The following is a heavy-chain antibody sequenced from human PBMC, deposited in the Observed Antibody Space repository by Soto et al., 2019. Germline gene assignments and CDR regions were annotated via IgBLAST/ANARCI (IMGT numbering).Heavy chain of an antibody. V-gene: IGHV1-18*01. D-gene: IGHD5-18*01. CDR2: IGAYNGDT. J-gene: IGHJ3*02. CDR3: ARDRGYSPDSFDI. CDR1: GYTFSSYG. Sequence: QVQLEQSGAEVKDPGASVKVSCKASGYTFSSYGISWVRQAPGQGLEWMGWIGAYNGDTNYAPNLQGRVTMTTDTATSTAYMELTSLRSDDTAMYYCARDRGYSPDSFDIWGQGTMVTVNS.